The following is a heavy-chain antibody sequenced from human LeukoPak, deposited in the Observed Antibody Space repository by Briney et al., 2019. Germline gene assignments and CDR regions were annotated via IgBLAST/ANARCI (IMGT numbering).Heavy chain of an antibody. V-gene: IGHV4-34*01. CDR3: ASFTYYDFWSGYYTESDAFDI. J-gene: IGHJ3*02. Sequence: SETLSLTCAVYGGSFSGYYWSWLRQPPGKGLEWIGEINHSGSTNYNPSLKSRVTISVDTSKNQFSLKLSSVTAADTAVYYCASFTYYDFWSGYYTESDAFDIWGQGTMVTVSS. CDR1: GGSFSGYY. CDR2: INHSGST. D-gene: IGHD3-3*01.